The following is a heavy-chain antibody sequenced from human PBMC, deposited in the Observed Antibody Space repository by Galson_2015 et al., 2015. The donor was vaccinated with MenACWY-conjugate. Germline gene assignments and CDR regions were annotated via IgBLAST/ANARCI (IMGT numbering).Heavy chain of an antibody. CDR1: GYSFSAYW. CDR2: ISPGDSNT. CDR3: ARHPPDGRGMDA. J-gene: IGHJ6*02. Sequence: QSGAEVKKPGESLQISCKGSGYSFSAYWIAWVRQLPGKGLEWMGLISPGDSNTRYSPAFHGQVTISADKSISTAYLELHSLKASDTAMYYFARHPPDGRGMDAWGQGTTVTVSS. V-gene: IGHV5-51*01. D-gene: IGHD1-14*01.